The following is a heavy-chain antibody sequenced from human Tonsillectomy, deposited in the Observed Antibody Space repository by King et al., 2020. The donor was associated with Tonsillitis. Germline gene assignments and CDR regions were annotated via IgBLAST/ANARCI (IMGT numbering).Heavy chain of an antibody. CDR3: AGSGATFEY. CDR1: GGSISRDGYY. Sequence: VQLQESGPRLLKPSQTLSLTCSVSGGSISRDGYYWSWIRQHPGRGLEWIWYIYYTGRTHYNPSLKSRVIISIDTFGNQFSLNLTSVTAADTAVYYCAGSGATFEYWGQGIPVTVSS. CDR2: IYYTGRT. J-gene: IGHJ4*02. D-gene: IGHD6-19*01. V-gene: IGHV4-31*03.